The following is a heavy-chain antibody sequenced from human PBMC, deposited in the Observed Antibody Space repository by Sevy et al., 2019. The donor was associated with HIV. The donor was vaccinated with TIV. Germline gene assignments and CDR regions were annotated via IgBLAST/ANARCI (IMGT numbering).Heavy chain of an antibody. J-gene: IGHJ5*02. V-gene: IGHV3-30*03. CDR1: GFIFGDYG. CDR2: ISYDGNDE. D-gene: IGHD3-9*01. Sequence: GGSLRLSCAASGFIFGDYGMHWVRQAPNKGLEWVAGISYDGNDEYYADSLKGRLAISRDNSKNTLYLQLNGLRVDDTAVYYCATGGDGDWLSWGQGSLVTVSS. CDR3: ATGGDGDWLS.